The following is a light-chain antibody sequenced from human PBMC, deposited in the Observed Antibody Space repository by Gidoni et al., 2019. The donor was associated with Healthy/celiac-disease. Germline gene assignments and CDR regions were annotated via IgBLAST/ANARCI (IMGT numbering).Light chain of an antibody. CDR3: RQYGSSPQT. Sequence: EIVLTQSPGTLSLSPGERATLSCRASQSASSSYLDWYQQKPGQAPRLLIYGAASRATGIADRFSGGRAGTDFSLTISRLGPEDFAVYYCRQYGSSPQTFGQGTKVEIK. CDR1: QSASSSY. CDR2: GAA. J-gene: IGKJ1*01. V-gene: IGKV3-20*01.